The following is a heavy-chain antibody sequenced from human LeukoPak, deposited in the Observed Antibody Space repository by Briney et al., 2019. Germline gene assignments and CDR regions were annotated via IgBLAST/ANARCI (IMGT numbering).Heavy chain of an antibody. V-gene: IGHV3-15*07. CDR1: GFTFSNAW. D-gene: IGHD3-22*01. Sequence: GGSLRLSCEASGFTFSNAWMNWVRQAPGKGLEWVGRIKSKTDGGTTDYAAPVKGRFTISRDDSKNTLYLQMNSLKTEDTAVYYCTTGVDYYYDSSGYYWYFDYWGQGTLVTVSS. J-gene: IGHJ4*02. CDR3: TTGVDYYYDSSGYYWYFDY. CDR2: IKSKTDGGTT.